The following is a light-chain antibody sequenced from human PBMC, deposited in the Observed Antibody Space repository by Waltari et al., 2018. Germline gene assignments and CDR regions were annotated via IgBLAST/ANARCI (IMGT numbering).Light chain of an antibody. CDR2: DVS. V-gene: IGLV2-11*01. Sequence: QSALTQPRSVSGSPGQSATISCTGTSSDVGGYNYVSWYQQHPGKAPKLMIYDVSNRPSGVDGLCACYKCGNTASLTISGLQGEEGADYGCWSDGCTDSGGFGGGTKLTVL. CDR1: SSDVGGYNY. CDR3: WSDGCTDSGG. J-gene: IGLJ3*02.